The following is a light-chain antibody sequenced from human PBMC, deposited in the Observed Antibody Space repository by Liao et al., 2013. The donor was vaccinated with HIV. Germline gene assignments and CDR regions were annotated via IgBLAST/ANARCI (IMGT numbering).Light chain of an antibody. CDR2: QDN. J-gene: IGLJ2*01. V-gene: IGLV3-1*01. CDR3: QAWDSSTEVV. Sequence: SYEVTQPPSVSVSPGQTATITCSGDKLGDKYACWYQQKPGQSPVLVIYQDNKRPSGIPERFSGSNSGNTATLTISGTQAMDEADYYCQAWDSSTEVVFGGGTKLTVL. CDR1: KLGDKY.